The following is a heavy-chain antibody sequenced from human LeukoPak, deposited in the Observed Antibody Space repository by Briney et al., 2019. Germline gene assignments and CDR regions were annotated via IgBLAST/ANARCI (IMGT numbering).Heavy chain of an antibody. D-gene: IGHD4-4*01. Sequence: KTSETLSLTCAVYGGSFSGYYWSWIRQPPGKGLEWIGEINHSGSTNYNPSLKSRVTISVDTSKNQFSLKLSSVTAADTAVYYCARALQPLISYNNWFGPWGQGTLVTVSS. CDR2: INHSGST. CDR1: GGSFSGYY. V-gene: IGHV4-34*01. CDR3: ARALQPLISYNNWFGP. J-gene: IGHJ5*02.